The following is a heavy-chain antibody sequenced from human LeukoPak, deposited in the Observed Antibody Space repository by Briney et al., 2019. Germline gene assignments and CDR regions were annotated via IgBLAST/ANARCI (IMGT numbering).Heavy chain of an antibody. CDR2: ISVSGGST. CDR1: GFTFNSYA. J-gene: IGHJ4*02. V-gene: IGHV3-23*01. D-gene: IGHD3-3*01. CDR3: ARLGGTLGY. Sequence: GGSLRLSCAASGFTFNSYAMSCVRQAPGKGLEWVSGISVSGGSTYYADSVKGRFTISRDNSKNTLHLQMSSLRAEDTAVYYCARLGGTLGYWGQGTLVTVSS.